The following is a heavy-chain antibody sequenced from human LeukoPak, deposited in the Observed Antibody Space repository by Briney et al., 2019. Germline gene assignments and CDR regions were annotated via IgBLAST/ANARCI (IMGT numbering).Heavy chain of an antibody. J-gene: IGHJ5*02. CDR2: IKQDGSEK. Sequence: SGGSLRLSCAASGFTFSSYWMSWVRQAPGKGLEWVANIKQDGSEKYYVDSVKGRFTISRDNAKNSLYLQMNSLRAEDTAVYYCAREKLERRDNWFDPWGQGTLATVSS. CDR3: AREKLERRDNWFDP. D-gene: IGHD1-1*01. V-gene: IGHV3-7*03. CDR1: GFTFSSYW.